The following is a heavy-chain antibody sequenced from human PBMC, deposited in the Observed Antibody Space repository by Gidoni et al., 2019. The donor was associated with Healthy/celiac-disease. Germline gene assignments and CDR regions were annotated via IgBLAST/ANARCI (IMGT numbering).Heavy chain of an antibody. Sequence: EVQLVESGGGLVQPGGSLRLSCAASGFTFSSYWMSWVRQAPGKGLEWVANIKQDGSEKYYVDSVKGRFTISRDNAKNSLYLQMNSLRAEDTAVYYCARVAAAGRSLPFDYWGQGTLVTVSS. CDR2: IKQDGSEK. D-gene: IGHD6-13*01. J-gene: IGHJ4*02. V-gene: IGHV3-7*01. CDR3: ARVAAAGRSLPFDY. CDR1: GFTFSSYW.